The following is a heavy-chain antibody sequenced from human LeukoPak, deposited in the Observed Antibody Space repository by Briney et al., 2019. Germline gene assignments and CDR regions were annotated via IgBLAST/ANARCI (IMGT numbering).Heavy chain of an antibody. CDR2: ISGSGGST. CDR3: AKHQTVTYDAFDI. Sequence: PGGSLRLSCAASGFTFSSYAMSWVRQAPGKGLEWVSAISGSGGSTYYADSVKGRFTISRDNSKNTLYLQMNSLRAEDMAVYYCAKHQTVTYDAFDIWGQGTMVTVSS. CDR1: GFTFSSYA. D-gene: IGHD4-17*01. J-gene: IGHJ3*02. V-gene: IGHV3-23*01.